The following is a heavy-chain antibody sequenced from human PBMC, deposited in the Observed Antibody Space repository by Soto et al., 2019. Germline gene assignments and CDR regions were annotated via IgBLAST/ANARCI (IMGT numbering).Heavy chain of an antibody. CDR2: IIPILGIA. Sequence: QVQLVQSGAAVKKPGSSVKVSCKASGGTFSSYTISWVRQAPGQGLEWMGRIIPILGIANYAQKFQGRVTITADKSTSTAYMELSSLRSEDTAVYYCARHEELEAIFDYWGQGTLVTVSS. CDR1: GGTFSSYT. D-gene: IGHD1-26*01. CDR3: ARHEELEAIFDY. J-gene: IGHJ4*02. V-gene: IGHV1-69*02.